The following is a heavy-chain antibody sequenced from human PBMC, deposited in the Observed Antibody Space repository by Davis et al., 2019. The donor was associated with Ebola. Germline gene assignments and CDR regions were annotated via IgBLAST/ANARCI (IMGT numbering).Heavy chain of an antibody. CDR1: GFTFRGFS. D-gene: IGHD3-16*02. J-gene: IGHJ6*03. Sequence: PGGSLRLSCVASGFTFRGFSMNWVRQAPGKGLEWVANINEYGTVNHYVDSVKGRFTISKDNAKNSLSLQMNSLRAEDTAVYYCARGKDAIVPGVITEYNYYIDVWGKGTTVTVSS. V-gene: IGHV3-7*03. CDR2: INEYGTVN. CDR3: ARGKDAIVPGVITEYNYYIDV.